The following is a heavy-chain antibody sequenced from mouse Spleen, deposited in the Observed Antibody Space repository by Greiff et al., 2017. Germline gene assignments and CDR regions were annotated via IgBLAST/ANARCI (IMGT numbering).Heavy chain of an antibody. CDR1: GYTFTSYW. CDR3: ARPGSSYDAMDY. Sequence: QVQLQQSGAELVKPGASVKLSCKASGYTFTSYWMHWVKQRPGQGLEWIGEIDPSDSYTNYNQKFKGKATLTVDKSSSTAYMQLSSLTSEDSAVYYCARPGSSYDAMDYWGQGTSVTVSS. V-gene: IGHV1-69*02. D-gene: IGHD1-1*01. J-gene: IGHJ4*01. CDR2: IDPSDSYT.